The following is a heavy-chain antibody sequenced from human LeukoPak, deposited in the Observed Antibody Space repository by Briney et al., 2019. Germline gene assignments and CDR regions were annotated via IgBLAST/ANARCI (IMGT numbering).Heavy chain of an antibody. Sequence: GGSLRLSCAASGFSFSNYAMHWVRQAPGKGLEWVSGISWNSGSIGYADSVKGRFTISRDNSKNTLYLQMNSLRAEDTAVYYCAKVKPMTIFGVVISPQFDYWGQGTLVTVSS. CDR2: ISWNSGSI. V-gene: IGHV3-9*01. CDR3: AKVKPMTIFGVVISPQFDY. J-gene: IGHJ4*02. CDR1: GFSFSNYA. D-gene: IGHD3-3*01.